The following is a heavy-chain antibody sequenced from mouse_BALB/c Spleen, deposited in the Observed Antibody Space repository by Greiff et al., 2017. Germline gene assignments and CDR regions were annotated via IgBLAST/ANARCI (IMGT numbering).Heavy chain of an antibody. CDR3: ARSGANWYYAMDY. CDR2: IDPSDSET. J-gene: IGHJ4*01. D-gene: IGHD4-1*01. CDR1: GYTFTSYW. V-gene: IGHV1-69*02. Sequence: QVQLQQPGAELVKPGAPVKLSCKASGYTFTSYWMNWVKQRPGRGLEWIGRIDPSDSETHYNQKFKDKATLTVDKSSSTAYIQLSSLTSEDSAVYYCARSGANWYYAMDYWGQGTSVTVSS.